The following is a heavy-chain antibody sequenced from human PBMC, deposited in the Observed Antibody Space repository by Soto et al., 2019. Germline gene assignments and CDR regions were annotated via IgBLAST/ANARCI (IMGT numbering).Heavy chain of an antibody. CDR3: AKFRPLRDCTSNSCLGAFDI. CDR2: ITASADTT. CDR1: AFTFRSYA. J-gene: IGHJ3*02. Sequence: EEQLLESGGGLVRPGGSLRLSCAASAFTFRSYAMSWVRQAPGKGLEWVSAITASADTTYYADSVKGRFTISRDNYKKTLYLRMNSLRADDTAVYYCAKFRPLRDCTSNSCLGAFDIWGQGTMVPVS. V-gene: IGHV3-23*01. D-gene: IGHD2-2*01.